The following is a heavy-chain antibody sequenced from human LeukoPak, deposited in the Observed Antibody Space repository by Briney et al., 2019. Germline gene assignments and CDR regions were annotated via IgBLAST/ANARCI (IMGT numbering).Heavy chain of an antibody. CDR1: GGTFSSYA. D-gene: IGHD3-22*01. CDR2: IIPIFATA. Sequence: SVKVSCKASGGTFSSYAISWVRQAPGQGLEWMGGIIPIFATANYAQKFQGRVTITADESTSTAYMELSSLRSEDTAVYYCARGPITTRSHFDYWGQGALVTVSS. CDR3: ARGPITTRSHFDY. V-gene: IGHV1-69*13. J-gene: IGHJ4*02.